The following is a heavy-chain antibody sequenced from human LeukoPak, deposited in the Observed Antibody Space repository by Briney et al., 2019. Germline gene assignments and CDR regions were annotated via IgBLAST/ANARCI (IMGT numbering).Heavy chain of an antibody. Sequence: GGSLRLSCAASGFTFSSYWMSWVRQAPGKGLEWVAIIKQDGGEKYYVDSVKGRFTISRDNAKNSLYLQMHSLRAEDAVVYHCARSGAGTYSPTGWFDPWGQGTLVTVSS. CDR2: IKQDGGEK. V-gene: IGHV3-7*01. CDR1: GFTFSSYW. CDR3: ARSGAGTYSPTGWFDP. J-gene: IGHJ5*02. D-gene: IGHD3-10*01.